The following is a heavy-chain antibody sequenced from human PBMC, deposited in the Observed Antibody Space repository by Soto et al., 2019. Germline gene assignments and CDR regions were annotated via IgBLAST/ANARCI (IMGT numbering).Heavy chain of an antibody. Sequence: SETLSLTCTVSGESISRGAYYWTWIRQHPGKGLEWIGYINHSGSTNYNPSLKSRVTISVDTSKNQFSLKLSSVTAADTAVYYCARRSSGWYYYYGMDVWGQGTTVTVSS. D-gene: IGHD6-19*01. J-gene: IGHJ6*02. CDR1: GESISRGAYY. CDR2: INHSGST. CDR3: ARRSSGWYYYYGMDV. V-gene: IGHV4-31*03.